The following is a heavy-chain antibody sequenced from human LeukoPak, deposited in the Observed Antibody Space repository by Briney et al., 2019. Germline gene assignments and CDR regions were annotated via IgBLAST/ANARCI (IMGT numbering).Heavy chain of an antibody. CDR2: IYHSGST. D-gene: IGHD5-18*01. V-gene: IGHV4-30-2*01. Sequence: SETLSHTCAVSGGSISSGGYSWSWIRQPPGKGLEWIGYIYHSGSTYYNPSLKSRVTISVDRSKNQFSLKLSSVTAADTAVYYCARSGYSYGTLDYWGQGTLVTVSS. J-gene: IGHJ4*02. CDR1: GGSISSGGYS. CDR3: ARSGYSYGTLDY.